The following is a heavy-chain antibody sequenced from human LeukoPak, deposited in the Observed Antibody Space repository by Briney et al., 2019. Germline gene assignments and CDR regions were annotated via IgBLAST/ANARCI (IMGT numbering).Heavy chain of an antibody. V-gene: IGHV1-2*02. J-gene: IGHJ4*02. CDR3: ARDSYDSSGYLLPPDY. D-gene: IGHD3-22*01. CDR1: GYTFTGYY. Sequence: AAVKVSFKASGYTFTGYYMHWVRQAPAQGLEWMGLINPNSGGTNYAQKFQGRVTITRDTPISTAYMELSMLRSDDTAVYYCARDSYDSSGYLLPPDYWGQGTLVTVSS. CDR2: INPNSGGT.